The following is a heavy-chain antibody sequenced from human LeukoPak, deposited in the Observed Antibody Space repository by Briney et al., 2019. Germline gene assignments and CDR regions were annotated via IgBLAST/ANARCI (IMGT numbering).Heavy chain of an antibody. V-gene: IGHV4-39*07. J-gene: IGHJ2*01. CDR2: INHSGST. Sequence: SETLSLTCTVSGGSISSGGYYWSWIRQPPGKGLEWIGEINHSGSTNYNPSLKSRVTISVDTSKNQFSLKLSSVTAADTAVYYCARGRGRISRDPWYFDLWGRGTLVTVSS. D-gene: IGHD5-24*01. CDR3: ARGRGRISRDPWYFDL. CDR1: GGSISSGGYY.